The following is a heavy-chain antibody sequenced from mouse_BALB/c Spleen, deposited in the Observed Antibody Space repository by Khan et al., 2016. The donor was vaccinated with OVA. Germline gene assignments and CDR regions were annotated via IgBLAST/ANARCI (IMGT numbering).Heavy chain of an antibody. CDR2: LWGDGTP. CDR3: ARAYYGNYREAMDY. Sequence: VQLQESGPGLVAPSQSLSITCTVSGFSLTGYGVSWVRQPPGKGLNWLGRLWGDGTPDYISPLKSKLRISKDNSKSQVFLKMNSMQTDDTAKYYCARAYYGNYREAMDYWGQGTSVTVSS. D-gene: IGHD2-10*01. CDR1: GFSLTGYG. J-gene: IGHJ4*01. V-gene: IGHV2-6-7*01.